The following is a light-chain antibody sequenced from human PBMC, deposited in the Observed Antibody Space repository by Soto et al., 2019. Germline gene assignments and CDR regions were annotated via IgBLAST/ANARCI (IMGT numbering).Light chain of an antibody. Sequence: QSALTQPASVSGSPGQSITISCTGTSSDVGSYNLVSWYQQHPGKAPKLMIYEGSKRPSGVSNRFSGSKSGNTASLTISGLQAEDEADYYCCSYAGSHTDVFGTGTKLTVL. J-gene: IGLJ1*01. CDR2: EGS. CDR3: CSYAGSHTDV. V-gene: IGLV2-23*01. CDR1: SSDVGSYNL.